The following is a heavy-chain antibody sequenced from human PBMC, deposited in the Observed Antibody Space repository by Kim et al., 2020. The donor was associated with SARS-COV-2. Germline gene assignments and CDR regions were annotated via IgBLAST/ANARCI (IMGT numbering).Heavy chain of an antibody. Sequence: GGSLRLSCVASGFTISNHGIHWVRQAPGKGLEWVSMISYDGNTQVYIDSVKGRFTISRDTSTNTVYLQMNSLTEDDTAVYFCAKDYRSGWTNWFDPWGQGPLVTLSS. CDR1: GFTISNHG. CDR2: ISYDGNTQ. J-gene: IGHJ5*02. CDR3: AKDYRSGWTNWFDP. V-gene: IGHV3-30*18. D-gene: IGHD6-19*01.